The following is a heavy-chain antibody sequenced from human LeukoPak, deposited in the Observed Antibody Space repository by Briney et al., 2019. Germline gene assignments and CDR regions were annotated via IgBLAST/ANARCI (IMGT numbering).Heavy chain of an antibody. Sequence: ASVKVSCKASGYTXTGYYMHWVRQAPGQGLEWMGWINPNSGGTNYAQQFQGRVTMTKDTSVSTAYMELSRLRSDDTAVYYCARDSAGYSSAWTYFDYWGQGALVTVSS. CDR2: INPNSGGT. J-gene: IGHJ4*02. D-gene: IGHD6-19*01. CDR1: GYTXTGYY. CDR3: ARDSAGYSSAWTYFDY. V-gene: IGHV1-2*02.